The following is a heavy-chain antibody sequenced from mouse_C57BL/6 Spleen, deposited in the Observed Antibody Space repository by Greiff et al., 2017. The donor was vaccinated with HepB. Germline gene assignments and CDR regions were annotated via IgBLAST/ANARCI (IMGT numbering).Heavy chain of an antibody. CDR1: GYTFTSYG. CDR2: IYPRSGNT. D-gene: IGHD4-1*01. V-gene: IGHV1-81*01. Sequence: VQLKESGAELARPGASVKLSCKASGYTFTSYGISWVKQRTGQGLEWIGEIYPRSGNTYYNEKFKGKATLTADKSSSTAYMELRSLTSEDSAVYFCAREGGMTGRGYFDVWGTGTTVTVSS. J-gene: IGHJ1*03. CDR3: AREGGMTGRGYFDV.